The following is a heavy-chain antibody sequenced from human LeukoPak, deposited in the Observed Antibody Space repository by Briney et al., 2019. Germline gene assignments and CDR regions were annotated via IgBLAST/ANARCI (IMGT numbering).Heavy chain of an antibody. CDR1: GYSFTSYW. V-gene: IGHV5-51*01. J-gene: IGHJ4*02. D-gene: IGHD3-10*01. Sequence: GESLKISXKGSGYSFTSYWIGWVRQMPGKGQEWMGIIYPGDSDTRYSPSFQGQVTISADKSISTAYLQWSSLKASDTAMYYCATAYMVRGVIIPPGYWGQGTLVTVSS. CDR3: ATAYMVRGVIIPPGY. CDR2: IYPGDSDT.